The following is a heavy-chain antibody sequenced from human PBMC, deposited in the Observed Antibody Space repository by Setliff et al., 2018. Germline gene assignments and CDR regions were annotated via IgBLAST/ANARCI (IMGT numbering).Heavy chain of an antibody. CDR2: IHHSGKA. CDR1: GFSISSGYY. CDR3: ARDTSSDWAAWFDP. V-gene: IGHV4-38-2*02. Sequence: SETLSLTCAVSGFSISSGYYWGWIRQPPGKGLEWIVNIHHSGKAYYNPSLKSRVTILLDTSKNQFSLTLTSVTAADTAVYYCARDTSSDWAAWFDPWSQGILVTVSS. J-gene: IGHJ5*02. D-gene: IGHD3-22*01.